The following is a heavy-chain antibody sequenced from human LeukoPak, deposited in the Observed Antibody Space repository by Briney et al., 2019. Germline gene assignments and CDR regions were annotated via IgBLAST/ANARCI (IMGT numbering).Heavy chain of an antibody. V-gene: IGHV4-39*01. CDR1: GGSISSSSYY. J-gene: IGHJ3*02. D-gene: IGHD5-18*01. Sequence: SETLSLTCTVSGGSISSSSYYWGWIRQPPGKGLEWTGSIYYSGSTYYNPSLKSRVTISVDTSKNQFSLKLSSVTAADTAVYYCARHLVDTTMVAAGAFDIWGQGTMVTVSS. CDR3: ARHLVDTTMVAAGAFDI. CDR2: IYYSGST.